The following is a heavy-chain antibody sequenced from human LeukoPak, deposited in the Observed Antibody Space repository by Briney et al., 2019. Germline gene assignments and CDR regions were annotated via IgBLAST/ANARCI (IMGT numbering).Heavy chain of an antibody. V-gene: IGHV4-39*01. D-gene: IGHD6-19*01. CDR2: IYYSGST. J-gene: IGHJ6*03. CDR1: GGSISSSSYY. Sequence: SETLSLTCTVSGGSISSSSYYWGWIRQPPGKGLEWIGSIYYSGSTYYNPSLKSRVTISVDTSKNQFSLKLSSVTAADTAVYYCARRALAVAGTPNYYYYMDVWGKATTVTVSS. CDR3: ARRALAVAGTPNYYYYMDV.